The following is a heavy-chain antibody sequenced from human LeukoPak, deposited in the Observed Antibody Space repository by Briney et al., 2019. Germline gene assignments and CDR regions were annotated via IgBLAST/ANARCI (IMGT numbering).Heavy chain of an antibody. CDR3: ARDYGTGTTGYYYYYMDV. V-gene: IGHV4-4*07. CDR2: IYTSGST. D-gene: IGHD1-7*01. Sequence: KPSETLSFTCTVSGGSISSYYWSWIRQPAGKGLEWIGRIYTSGSTNYNPSLKSRVTTSVDTSKNQFSLKLSSVTAADTAVYYCARDYGTGTTGYYYYYMDVWGKGTTVTVSS. J-gene: IGHJ6*03. CDR1: GGSISSYY.